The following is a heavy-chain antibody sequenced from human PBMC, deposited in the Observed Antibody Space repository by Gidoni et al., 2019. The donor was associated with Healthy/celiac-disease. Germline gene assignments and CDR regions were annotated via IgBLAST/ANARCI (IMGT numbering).Heavy chain of an antibody. D-gene: IGHD3-16*01. CDR3: AKGLGGTHYYYGMDV. Sequence: EVQLVESGGALVQPGGSLRLACTASGFTFSSYAMSWLRQAPGKGLEWFSAIIGSGGSKYYAYSVKGRFTISRDNSKNTLYLQMNSLRAEDTAVYYCAKGLGGTHYYYGMDVWGQGTTVTVSS. CDR2: IIGSGGSK. V-gene: IGHV3-23*04. CDR1: GFTFSSYA. J-gene: IGHJ6*02.